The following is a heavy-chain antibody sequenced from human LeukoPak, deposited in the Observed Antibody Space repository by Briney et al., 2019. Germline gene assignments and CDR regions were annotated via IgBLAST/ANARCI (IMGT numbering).Heavy chain of an antibody. Sequence: GGSLRLSCAASGFTFSSYWMSWVRQAPGKGLEWVANIKQDGSEKYYVDSVKGRFTISRDNAKNSLYLQMNSLRAEDTAVYYCAVVPAATSVGFGYWGQGTLVTVSS. CDR3: AVVPAATSVGFGY. D-gene: IGHD2-2*01. J-gene: IGHJ4*02. V-gene: IGHV3-7*01. CDR1: GFTFSSYW. CDR2: IKQDGSEK.